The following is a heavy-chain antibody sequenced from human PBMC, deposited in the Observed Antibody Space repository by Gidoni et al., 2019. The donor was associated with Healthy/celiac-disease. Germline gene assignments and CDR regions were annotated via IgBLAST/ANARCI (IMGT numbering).Heavy chain of an antibody. Sequence: QVQLQQSGPGLVKPSPTLSLTCPISGDSVSSNSAAWNWIRQSPSRGLEWLGRTYYRYKWYNDYAVSVKSRITINPDTSKNQFSLQLNSVTPEDTAVYYCAREGIAAAGGYYGMDVWGQGTTVTVSS. CDR2: TYYRYKWYN. D-gene: IGHD6-13*01. CDR3: AREGIAAAGGYYGMDV. J-gene: IGHJ6*02. CDR1: GDSVSSNSAA. V-gene: IGHV6-1*01.